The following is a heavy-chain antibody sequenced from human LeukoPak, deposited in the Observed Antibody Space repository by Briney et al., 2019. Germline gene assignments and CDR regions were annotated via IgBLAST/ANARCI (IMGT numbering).Heavy chain of an antibody. CDR1: GFIVSSKC. Sequence: VVSLRFSCVASGFIVSSKCMSWVRQAPGKGLEWVSFIYSGGSTYYADSVKGRFTISRDNSKNTLYLQMNSLRAEDTAVYYCARRAGDYSHPYDYWGQGTLVTVSS. D-gene: IGHD3-22*01. CDR2: IYSGGST. CDR3: ARRAGDYSHPYDY. V-gene: IGHV3-53*01. J-gene: IGHJ4*02.